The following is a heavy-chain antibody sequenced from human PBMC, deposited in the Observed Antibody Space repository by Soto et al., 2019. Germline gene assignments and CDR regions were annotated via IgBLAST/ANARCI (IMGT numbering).Heavy chain of an antibody. V-gene: IGHV3-30-3*01. D-gene: IGHD3-3*01. Sequence: GGSLRLSCAASGFTFSSYAMHWVRQAPGKGLEWVAVISYDGSNKYYADSVKGRFTISRDNSKNTLYLQMNSLRAEDTAVYYCVRGYDFWRPGNDAFDIWGQGTMVTVSS. CDR2: ISYDGSNK. CDR1: GFTFSSYA. CDR3: VRGYDFWRPGNDAFDI. J-gene: IGHJ3*02.